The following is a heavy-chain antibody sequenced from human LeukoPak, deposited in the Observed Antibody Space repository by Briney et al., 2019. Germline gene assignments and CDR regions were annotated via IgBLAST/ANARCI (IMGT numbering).Heavy chain of an antibody. Sequence: SETLSLTCAVTGYSWSWIRQPPGKRPAWIAENDHSGSINYNPSLKSGVTISVDTSKNQFSLKLDSVTAADTAVYYCAREAQYCSGGSCYGGFFQDWGQGTLVTVSS. V-gene: IGHV4-34*01. J-gene: IGHJ1*01. D-gene: IGHD2-15*01. CDR2: NDHSGSI. CDR1: GYS. CDR3: AREAQYCSGGSCYGGFFQD.